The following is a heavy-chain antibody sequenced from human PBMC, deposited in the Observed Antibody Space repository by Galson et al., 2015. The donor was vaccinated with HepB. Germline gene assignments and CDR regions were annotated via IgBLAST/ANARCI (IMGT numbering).Heavy chain of an antibody. V-gene: IGHV3-74*01. CDR2: INIDGSST. J-gene: IGHJ4*02. Sequence: SLRLSCAASGFTVSRHWMHWVRQGPGKGLEWISRINIDGSSTAYADSVRGRFTISRGDAKNTLYLQMNSLRVDDTAVYFCAREMNSGAYYPFDYWGPGTLVTVAP. CDR1: GFTVSRHW. CDR3: AREMNSGAYYPFDY. D-gene: IGHD1-26*01.